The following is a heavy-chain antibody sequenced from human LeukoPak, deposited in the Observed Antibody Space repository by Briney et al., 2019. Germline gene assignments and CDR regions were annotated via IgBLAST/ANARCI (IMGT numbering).Heavy chain of an antibody. CDR3: ARQYCSGGDCYFFD. CDR1: GFTFSSYG. V-gene: IGHV3-33*01. J-gene: IGHJ4*02. D-gene: IGHD2-15*01. Sequence: GGSWRLSGAASGFTFSSYGRHWFGQAPGKGREGVALIWYDGNNKYYADSVKGRFTISRDNSKNTLYLQMNSLRAEDTALYYCARQYCSGGDCYFFDWGQGTLVTVSS. CDR2: IWYDGNNK.